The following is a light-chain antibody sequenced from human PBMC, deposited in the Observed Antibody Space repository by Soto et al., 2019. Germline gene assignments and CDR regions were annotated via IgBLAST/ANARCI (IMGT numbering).Light chain of an antibody. CDR2: GAS. CDR1: HSVSSSY. CDR3: QQYGSSPPIT. Sequence: EIVLTQSPGTLSLSPGERATLSCRASHSVSSSYLAWYQQKPGQAPRLLIYGASSRVTGIPDRFSGSGSGTVFTLTISRLEPEDFAVYYCQQYGSSPPITFSQGTRLEIK. V-gene: IGKV3-20*01. J-gene: IGKJ5*01.